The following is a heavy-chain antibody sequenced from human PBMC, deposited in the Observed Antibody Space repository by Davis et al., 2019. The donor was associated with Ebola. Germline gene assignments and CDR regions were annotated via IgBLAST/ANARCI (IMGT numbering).Heavy chain of an antibody. CDR3: ARVQDDILTGYYDY. CDR2: ISSSGSTI. J-gene: IGHJ4*02. CDR1: GFTFSSYE. V-gene: IGHV3-48*03. Sequence: GESLKISCAASGFTFSSYEMNWLRQAPGKGLEWVSYISSSGSTIYYADSVKGRFNIYRDNAKNSLYMQMNSLRAEDTAVYYCARVQDDILTGYYDYWGQGTLVTVSS. D-gene: IGHD3-9*01.